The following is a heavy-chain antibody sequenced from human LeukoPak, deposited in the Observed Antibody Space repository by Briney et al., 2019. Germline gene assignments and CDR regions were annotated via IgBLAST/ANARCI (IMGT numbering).Heavy chain of an antibody. CDR2: VIPMFATA. CDR1: GGTFSSYA. D-gene: IGHD4-17*01. V-gene: IGHV1-69*13. J-gene: IGHJ4*02. CDR3: ARGLHGDYGYFDY. Sequence: APVKVSCKASGGTFSSYAISWVRQAPGQGLEWMGGVIPMFATANYAPKFQDRVTITADESTSTAYMELRSLRSEDTAVYHCARGLHGDYGYFDYWGQGTLVTVSS.